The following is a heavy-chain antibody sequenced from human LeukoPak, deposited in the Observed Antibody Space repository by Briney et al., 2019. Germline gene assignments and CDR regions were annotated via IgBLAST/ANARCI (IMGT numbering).Heavy chain of an antibody. V-gene: IGHV3-66*01. Sequence: PGGSLRLSCAASGFTVSSDYMGWVRQVPEKGLEWVSLISSGGSTYYADSLKGRFTISRDNSKNTLYLQMNSLRAEDTAVYYCARDPSLYYFDYWGQGTLVTVSS. CDR1: GFTVSSDY. CDR2: ISSGGST. CDR3: ARDPSLYYFDY. J-gene: IGHJ4*02.